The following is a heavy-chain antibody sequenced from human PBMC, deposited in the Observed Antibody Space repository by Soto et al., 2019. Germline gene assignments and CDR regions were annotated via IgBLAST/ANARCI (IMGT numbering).Heavy chain of an antibody. V-gene: IGHV3-30*18. D-gene: IGHD6-13*01. CDR2: ISYDGSNK. CDR3: AKGYSSSYYFYYYYAMDV. J-gene: IGHJ6*02. Sequence: GGSLSLSCAASGFTFNNYGMHWVRQAPGKGLEWVAVISYDGSNKYYADSVKGRFTISRDNSKNTLYLQMNSLRAEDTAVYYCAKGYSSSYYFYYYYAMDVWGQGTTVTVSS. CDR1: GFTFNNYG.